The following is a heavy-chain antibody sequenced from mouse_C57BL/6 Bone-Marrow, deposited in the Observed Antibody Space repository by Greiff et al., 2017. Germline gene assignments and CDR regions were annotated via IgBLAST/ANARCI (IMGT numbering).Heavy chain of an antibody. CDR2: IWTGGGT. V-gene: IGHV2-9-1*01. J-gene: IGHJ2*01. D-gene: IGHD2-1*01. CDR1: GFSLTSYA. CDR3: DRNNCGNLDD. Sequence: VKLMESGPGLVAPSQSLSITCTVSGFSLTSYAISWVRQPPGQGLEWLGVIWTGGGTNYNSAPKSRLSISKDNSKSQVFLKMNSLQTEDTARYYCDRNNCGNLDDWGQGTTLTVSA.